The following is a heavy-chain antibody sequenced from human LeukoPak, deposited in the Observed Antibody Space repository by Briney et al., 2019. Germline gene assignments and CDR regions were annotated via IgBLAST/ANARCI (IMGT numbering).Heavy chain of an antibody. Sequence: GASVKVSCKASGYTFTSYAMNWVRQAPGQGLEWMGGIIPIFGTANYAQKFQGRVTITADESTSTAYMELSSLRSEDTAVYYCARDHAPGPAASWNWFDPWGQGTLVTVSS. D-gene: IGHD2-2*01. J-gene: IGHJ5*02. V-gene: IGHV1-69*13. CDR1: GYTFTSYA. CDR3: ARDHAPGPAASWNWFDP. CDR2: IIPIFGTA.